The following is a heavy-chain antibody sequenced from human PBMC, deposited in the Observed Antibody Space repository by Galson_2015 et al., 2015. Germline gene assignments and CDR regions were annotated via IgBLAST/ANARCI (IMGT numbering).Heavy chain of an antibody. Sequence: SVKVSCKASKGTFSSYAISWVRQAPGQGLEWLGGIIPISGTTNYAQKFQGRVTITADESTSTAYMELSSLRSEDTAMYYCARHCSTTSCCVNYSCCPDVWGQGTPVTVSS. CDR3: ARHCSTTSCCVNYSCCPDV. D-gene: IGHD2-2*01. V-gene: IGHV1-69*13. CDR1: KGTFSSYA. J-gene: IGHJ6*02. CDR2: IIPISGTT.